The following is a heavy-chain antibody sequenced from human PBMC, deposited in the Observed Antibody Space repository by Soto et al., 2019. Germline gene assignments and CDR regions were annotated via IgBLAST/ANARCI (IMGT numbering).Heavy chain of an antibody. D-gene: IGHD6-13*01. J-gene: IGHJ4*02. CDR3: ARYIAASGTYYLDF. Sequence: PSETLSLTCTVSGGSITSSSYYWGWIRQPPGKGLEWIGSIYYSGSTYYNPSLKSRVTISVDTSKNQFSLKLSSVTAADTAVYYCARYIAASGTYYLDFWGQGTLVTVSS. CDR2: IYYSGST. V-gene: IGHV4-39*01. CDR1: GGSITSSSYY.